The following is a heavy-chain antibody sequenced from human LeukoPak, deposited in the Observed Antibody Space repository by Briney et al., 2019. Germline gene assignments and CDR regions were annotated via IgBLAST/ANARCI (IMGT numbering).Heavy chain of an antibody. J-gene: IGHJ4*02. D-gene: IGHD2-21*02. Sequence: GGSLRLSCAASGFTFSSYWMHWVRQAPGKGLEWVSSISSSSSYIYYADSVKGRFTISRDNAKNSLYLQMNSLRAEDTAVYYCARVIRPLVVTAQYFDYWGQGTLVTVSS. V-gene: IGHV3-21*01. CDR2: ISSSSSYI. CDR1: GFTFSSYW. CDR3: ARVIRPLVVTAQYFDY.